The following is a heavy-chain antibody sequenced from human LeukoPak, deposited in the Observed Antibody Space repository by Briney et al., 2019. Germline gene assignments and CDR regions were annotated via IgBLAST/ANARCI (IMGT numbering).Heavy chain of an antibody. CDR3: ARRVVTAIRDAFDI. V-gene: IGHV3-11*01. J-gene: IGHJ3*02. Sequence: PGGSLSLSCAASGFTFSDYYMTWIRQAPGKGLEWVSYISSSGSTIYYADSVKGRFTISRDNAKNSLYLQMNSLRAEDTAVYYCARRVVTAIRDAFDIWGQGTMVTVSS. CDR2: ISSSGSTI. D-gene: IGHD2-21*02. CDR1: GFTFSDYY.